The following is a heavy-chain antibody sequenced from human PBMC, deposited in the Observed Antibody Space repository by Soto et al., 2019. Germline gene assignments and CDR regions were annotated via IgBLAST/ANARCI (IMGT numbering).Heavy chain of an antibody. Sequence: TGGSLRLSCAASGFTFSDYYMSWIRQAPGKGLEWVSYIISSGSTIYYADSVKGRFTISRDNAKNSLYLQMYSLRAEDTAVYYCAREYCGGDCYSDWFDPWGQGTLVTVSS. V-gene: IGHV3-11*01. J-gene: IGHJ5*02. D-gene: IGHD2-21*01. CDR1: GFTFSDYY. CDR3: AREYCGGDCYSDWFDP. CDR2: IISSGSTI.